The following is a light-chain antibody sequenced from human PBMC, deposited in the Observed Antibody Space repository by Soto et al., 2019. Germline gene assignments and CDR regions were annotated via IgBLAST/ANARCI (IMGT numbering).Light chain of an antibody. J-gene: IGKJ1*01. CDR2: GAS. CDR3: QQYGSSPWT. CDR1: QSIRTN. Sequence: EIVMTQSPATLSVSPGERATLSFSASQSIRTNLAWYQQKPGQAPRLLIFGASTRAIAIPARFSGSGSGTDFTLTISRLEPEDFAVYYCQQYGSSPWTFGQGTKVDIK. V-gene: IGKV3-15*01.